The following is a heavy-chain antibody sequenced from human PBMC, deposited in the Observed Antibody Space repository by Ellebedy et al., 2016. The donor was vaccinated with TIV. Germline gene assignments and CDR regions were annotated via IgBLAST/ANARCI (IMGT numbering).Heavy chain of an antibody. Sequence: SETLSLTCTVSGGSISSYYWSWIQQPPGKGLEWIGYIYYSGSTNYNPSLKSRVTISVDTSKNQFSLKLSSVTAADTAVYYCARDSYIGSYSTFDYWGQGTLVTVSS. CDR1: GGSISSYY. CDR2: IYYSGST. V-gene: IGHV4-59*01. J-gene: IGHJ4*02. CDR3: ARDSYIGSYSTFDY. D-gene: IGHD1-26*01.